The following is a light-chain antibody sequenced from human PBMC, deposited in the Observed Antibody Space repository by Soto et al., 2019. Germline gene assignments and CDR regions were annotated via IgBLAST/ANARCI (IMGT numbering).Light chain of an antibody. CDR3: QQYNNWPPWT. CDR2: GAS. V-gene: IGKV3D-15*01. Sequence: EIVMTQSPVTLSVSPWGIATLSCRASQSISDTLAWYQQKPGQAPRLLIYGASNRATGIPDRFSGSGSGTDFTLTISRLEPEDFAVYYCQQYNNWPPWTFGQGTKVDIK. CDR1: QSISDT. J-gene: IGKJ1*01.